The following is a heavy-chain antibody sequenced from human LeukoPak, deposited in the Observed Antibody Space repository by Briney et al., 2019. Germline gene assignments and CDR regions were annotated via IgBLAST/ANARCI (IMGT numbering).Heavy chain of an antibody. Sequence: ASVKVSCKASGYTFTSYYMHWVRQAPGQGLEWMGIVNPSGGSTSYAQKFQGRVTITADESTSTAYMELSSLRSEDTAVYYCARIKERITIFGVSYYFDYWGQGTLVTVSS. D-gene: IGHD3-3*01. V-gene: IGHV1-46*01. CDR3: ARIKERITIFGVSYYFDY. CDR1: GYTFTSYY. CDR2: VNPSGGST. J-gene: IGHJ4*02.